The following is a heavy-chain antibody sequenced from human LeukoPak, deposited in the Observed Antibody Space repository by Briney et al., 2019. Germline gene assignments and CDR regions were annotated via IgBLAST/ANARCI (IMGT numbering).Heavy chain of an antibody. CDR1: GFTFSSYW. V-gene: IGHV3-23*01. CDR3: AKFKRSYYYYYGMDV. J-gene: IGHJ6*02. Sequence: GGSLRLSCAASGFTFSSYWMSWVRQAPGKGLEWVSAISGSGGSTYYADSVKGGFTISRDNSKNTLYLQMNSLRAEDTAVYYCAKFKRSYYYYYGMDVWGQGTTVTVSS. CDR2: ISGSGGST.